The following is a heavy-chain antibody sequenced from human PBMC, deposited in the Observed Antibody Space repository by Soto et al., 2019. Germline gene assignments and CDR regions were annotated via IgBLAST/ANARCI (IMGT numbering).Heavy chain of an antibody. CDR1: AYTFTSYD. CDR2: MNPNSGNT. J-gene: IGHJ5*02. D-gene: IGHD4-17*01. V-gene: IGHV1-8*01. Sequence: QVQLVQSGAEVQKPGASVKVSCKASAYTFTSYDINWVRQATGQGLEYLGWMNPNSGNTGYVQKFQGRVTMTRDTSISTAYMELSSLRSEDTAVYFCARGVKYGAYSRWFDPWGQGTLVTVSS. CDR3: ARGVKYGAYSRWFDP.